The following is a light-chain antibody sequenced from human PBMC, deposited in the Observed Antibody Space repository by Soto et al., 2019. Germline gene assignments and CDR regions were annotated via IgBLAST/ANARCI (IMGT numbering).Light chain of an antibody. J-gene: IGKJ4*01. Sequence: ELFMAQAPGTLSEFPVERATLSCMASQSLSSRNLAWYQQKPGQAPRPLIYGVSSRATGIPDRFSGSGSGTDFTLTINSLQSEDSAVYYCQQYSNWPPVTFGGGTKVDIK. CDR2: GVS. CDR3: QQYSNWPPVT. CDR1: QSLSSRN. V-gene: IGKV3D-15*01.